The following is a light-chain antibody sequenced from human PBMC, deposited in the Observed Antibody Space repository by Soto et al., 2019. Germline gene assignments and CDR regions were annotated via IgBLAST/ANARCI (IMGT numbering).Light chain of an antibody. V-gene: IGKV1-6*01. CDR1: QGIRND. CDR3: LQDYNYW. CDR2: AAS. J-gene: IGKJ1*01. Sequence: AIQLTRSPSSLPASVLDRGTITCRASQGIRNDLGWYQQKPGKAPKLLIYAASSLQSGVPSRFSGSGSGTDFTLTISSMQPEDFATYYCLQDYNYWFGQGTKVDIK.